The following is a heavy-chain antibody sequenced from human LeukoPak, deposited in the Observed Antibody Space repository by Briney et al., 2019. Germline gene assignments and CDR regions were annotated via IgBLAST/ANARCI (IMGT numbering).Heavy chain of an antibody. CDR1: GYTFTSYD. CDR2: MNPNSGNT. D-gene: IGHD3-22*01. Sequence: GASVRVSCKASGYTFTSYDINWVRQAPGQGLEWMGWMNPNSGNTGYAQKFQGRVTMTRNTSISTAYMELSSLRSEDTAVYYCARVYDSSGYYWYYFDYWGQGTLVAVSS. J-gene: IGHJ4*02. CDR3: ARVYDSSGYYWYYFDY. V-gene: IGHV1-8*01.